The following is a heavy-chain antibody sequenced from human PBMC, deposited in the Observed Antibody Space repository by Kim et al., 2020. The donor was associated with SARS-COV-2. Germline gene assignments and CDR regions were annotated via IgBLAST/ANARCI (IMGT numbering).Heavy chain of an antibody. D-gene: IGHD6-6*01. CDR2: IRGVTAAT. Sequence: GGSLSLSCAASELTLSSYVMNWVRQAPGKGLEWVSTIRGVTAATFYADSAKGRFTISRDNSQNKVYLQMISLRAEDTAIYYCAKRLASSALDVWGQGTT. V-gene: IGHV3-23*01. J-gene: IGHJ6*02. CDR1: ELTLSSYV. CDR3: AKRLASSALDV.